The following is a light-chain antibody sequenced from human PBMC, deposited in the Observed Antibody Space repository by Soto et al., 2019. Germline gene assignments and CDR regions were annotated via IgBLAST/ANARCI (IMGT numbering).Light chain of an antibody. J-gene: IGLJ1*01. CDR3: SSYTSSSTPYV. V-gene: IGLV2-14*01. CDR2: EVS. CDR1: SSDVGGYNY. Sequence: QSVLTQPASVSGSPGQSIPISCTGTSSDVGGYNYVSWYQQHPGKAPKLMIYEVSNRASGVSNRFSGSKSGNTASLSISGLQAEDEADYYCSSYTSSSTPYVFGTGTKVTVL.